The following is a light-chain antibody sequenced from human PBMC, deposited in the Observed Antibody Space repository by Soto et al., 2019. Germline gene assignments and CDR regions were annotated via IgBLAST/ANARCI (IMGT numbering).Light chain of an antibody. Sequence: QTVVTQEASLTVSPGGTVTLTCASSTGAVTSGYFPNWFQQKPGQVPRALIYSTSNRHSWTPARFSGSLLGGKAALTLSGVQPEDGAEYFCLLYYGSGQLVFGEGTKLTVL. CDR2: STS. CDR1: TGAVTSGYF. J-gene: IGLJ2*01. V-gene: IGLV7-43*01. CDR3: LLYYGSGQLV.